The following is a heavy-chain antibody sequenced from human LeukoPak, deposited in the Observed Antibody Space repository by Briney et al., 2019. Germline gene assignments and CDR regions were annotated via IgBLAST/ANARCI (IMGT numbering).Heavy chain of an antibody. CDR2: ICGSGGCT. D-gene: IGHD4-17*01. V-gene: IGHV3-23*01. J-gene: IGHJ4*02. Sequence: GGSLRLSCAASGFAFTNYAMSWVRQAPGKGLEWVSAICGSGGCTYYADSVKGRFTVSRDNSKNTEYLQMNSLRAEDTAIYYCAKDDDDGDHVVVDHWGQGTLVTVSS. CDR3: AKDDDDGDHVVVDH. CDR1: GFAFTNYA.